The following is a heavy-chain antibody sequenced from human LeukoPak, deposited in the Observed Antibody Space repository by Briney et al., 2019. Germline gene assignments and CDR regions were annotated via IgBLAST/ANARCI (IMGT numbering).Heavy chain of an antibody. CDR3: ARATYDSSGYSS. Sequence: PGGSLRLSCATSGFTFSSYSMNWVRQAPGKELEWVSSISTSSIYIIYADSVRGRFTISRDNAKNSLYLQMNSLRAEDTAVYYCARATYDSSGYSSWGQGTLVTVSS. D-gene: IGHD3-22*01. CDR2: ISTSSIYI. J-gene: IGHJ5*02. V-gene: IGHV3-21*01. CDR1: GFTFSSYS.